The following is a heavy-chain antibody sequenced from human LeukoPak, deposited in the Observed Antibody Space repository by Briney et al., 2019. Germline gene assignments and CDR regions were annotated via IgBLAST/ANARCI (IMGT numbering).Heavy chain of an antibody. CDR1: GFTFSSYA. V-gene: IGHV3-30*04. CDR2: ISYDGSNK. CDR3: ATNRGYCSSTSCHGLDY. J-gene: IGHJ4*02. Sequence: PGRSLRLSCAASGFTFSSYAMHWVRQAPGKGLEWVAVISYDGSNKYYADSVKGRFTISRDNSKNTLYLQMNSLRAEDTAVYYCATNRGYCSSTSCHGLDYWGQGTLVTVSS. D-gene: IGHD2-2*01.